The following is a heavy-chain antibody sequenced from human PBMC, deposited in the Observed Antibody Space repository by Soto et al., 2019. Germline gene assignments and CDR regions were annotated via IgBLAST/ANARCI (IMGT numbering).Heavy chain of an antibody. D-gene: IGHD3-9*01. CDR2: IYYSGST. CDR3: ARGNILTGYYHNWFDP. CDR1: GGSINTYY. J-gene: IGHJ5*02. V-gene: IGHV4-59*01. Sequence: SETLSLTCTVSGGSINTYYWSWIRQPPGKGLEWIGYIYYSGSTNYNPSLKSRVTISVDTSKNQFSLKLSSVTAADTAVYYCARGNILTGYYHNWFDPWGQGTLVTVSS.